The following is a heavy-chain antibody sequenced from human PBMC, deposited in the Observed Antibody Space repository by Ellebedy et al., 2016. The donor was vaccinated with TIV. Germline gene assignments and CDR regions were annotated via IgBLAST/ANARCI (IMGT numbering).Heavy chain of an antibody. Sequence: GGSLRLSCAASGFTFSNHGIHWVRQAPGKGLEWVAVISYDGSDKYYADSVKGRFTISRDNSKNTLYLQMNSLRADDTAVYYCAKDSQYSGDWVHFDNWGQGTLVTVSS. V-gene: IGHV3-30*18. CDR2: ISYDGSDK. D-gene: IGHD6-19*01. CDR1: GFTFSNHG. J-gene: IGHJ4*02. CDR3: AKDSQYSGDWVHFDN.